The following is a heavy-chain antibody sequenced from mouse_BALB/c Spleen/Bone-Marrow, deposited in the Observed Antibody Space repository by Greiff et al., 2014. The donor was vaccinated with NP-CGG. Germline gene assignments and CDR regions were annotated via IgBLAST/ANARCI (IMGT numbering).Heavy chain of an antibody. CDR3: ARRRGTMITTRDAMDY. CDR2: IDPYDSET. D-gene: IGHD2-4*01. CDR1: GYTFTSYW. Sequence: VQLQQSGAELVRPGASVKLSCKASGYTFTSYWMNWVKQRPEQGLEWIGRIDPYDSETHYNQKFKDKAILTVDKSSSTAYMQPSSLTSEDSAVYYCARRRGTMITTRDAMDYWGQGTSVTVSS. J-gene: IGHJ4*01. V-gene: IGHV1-52*01.